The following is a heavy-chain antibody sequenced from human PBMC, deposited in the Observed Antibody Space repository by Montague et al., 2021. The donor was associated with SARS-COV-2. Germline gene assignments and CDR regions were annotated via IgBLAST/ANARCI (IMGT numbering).Heavy chain of an antibody. CDR2: MWSDGTSK. Sequence: SLRLSSATSGFPFLDYTIHWVRQYPGKGLEWVAVMWSDGTSKYYRDSVEGRFTISRDSSRSTVSLQMNSLRDEDTAVYYCAKEQWKGPGTSLAAFDVWGQGSMVTVSS. CDR1: GFPFLDYT. J-gene: IGHJ3*01. D-gene: IGHD3-10*01. V-gene: IGHV3-33*06. CDR3: AKEQWKGPGTSLAAFDV.